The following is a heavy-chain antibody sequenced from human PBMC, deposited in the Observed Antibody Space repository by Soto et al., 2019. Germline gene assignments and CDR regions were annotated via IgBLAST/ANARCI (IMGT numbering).Heavy chain of an antibody. CDR3: AKDPEVKYSGYDSPGWFDP. CDR1: GFTFSSYA. Sequence: GGSLRLSCAASGFTFSSYAMSWVRQAPGKGLEWVSAISGSGGSTYYADSVKGRFTISRDNSKNTLYLQMNSLRAEDTAVYYCAKDPEVKYSGYDSPGWFDPWGQGTLVTVSS. V-gene: IGHV3-23*01. D-gene: IGHD5-12*01. J-gene: IGHJ5*02. CDR2: ISGSGGST.